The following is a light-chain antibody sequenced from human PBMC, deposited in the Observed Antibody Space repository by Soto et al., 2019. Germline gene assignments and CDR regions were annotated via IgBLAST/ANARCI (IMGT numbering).Light chain of an antibody. Sequence: QSVMPQPPSVSGAPGQRGTISCTGGSSNIGAGYDVHWYQQLPGTAPKLLIYGNSNRPSGVPDRFSGYKSVTSASLAITGLQAEDEADYYCQSYDSSLSGYVFGTGSKLTV. J-gene: IGLJ1*01. CDR1: SSNIGAGYD. CDR2: GNS. V-gene: IGLV1-40*01. CDR3: QSYDSSLSGYV.